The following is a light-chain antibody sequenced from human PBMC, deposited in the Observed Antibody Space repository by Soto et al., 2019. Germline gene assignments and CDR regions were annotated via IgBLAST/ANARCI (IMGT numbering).Light chain of an antibody. J-gene: IGKJ3*01. CDR3: QQYDNLPFT. V-gene: IGKV1-33*01. CDR1: QDISNY. Sequence: DIQMTQSPSSLSASVGDRVTITCQASQDISNYLNWYQHIPGQAPKLLIYGASNLETGVPSRFSGSASGTDFSFTIISLQPEDIATYYCQQYDNLPFTFGPGTKVDIK. CDR2: GAS.